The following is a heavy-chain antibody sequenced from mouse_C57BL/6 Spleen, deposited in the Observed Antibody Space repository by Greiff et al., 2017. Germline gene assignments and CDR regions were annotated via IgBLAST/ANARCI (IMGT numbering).Heavy chain of an antibody. CDR3: ARSWVDY. CDR2: INTNNGGT. CDR1: GYTFTDYN. V-gene: IGHV1-22*01. J-gene: IGHJ2*01. Sequence: EVKLVESGPELVKPGASVKMSCKASGYTFTDYNMHWVKQSHGKSLEWIGYINTNNGGTSYNQKFKGKATLTVNKSSSTAYMERRSLTSVYSAVYYCARSWVDYWGQGTTRTVSS. D-gene: IGHD4-1*01.